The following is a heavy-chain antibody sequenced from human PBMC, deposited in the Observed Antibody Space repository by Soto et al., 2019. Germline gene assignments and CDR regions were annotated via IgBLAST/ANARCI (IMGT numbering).Heavy chain of an antibody. CDR2: IIPFRGIA. Sequence: QVQLVQSGAEVKKPGSSVKVSCKASGGTFSSYTISWVRQAPGQGLEWMGRIIPFRGIANYAQKFQGRVTITPDKSTSTAYMELSSLRSEDKAVYYCAMEYCSSTSCYRDYWGQGALDPVS. CDR1: GGTFSSYT. CDR3: AMEYCSSTSCYRDY. J-gene: IGHJ4*01. V-gene: IGHV1-69*02. D-gene: IGHD2-2*02.